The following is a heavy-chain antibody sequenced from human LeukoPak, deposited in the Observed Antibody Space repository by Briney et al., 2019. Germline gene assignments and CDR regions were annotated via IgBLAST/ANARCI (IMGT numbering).Heavy chain of an antibody. D-gene: IGHD3-10*01. V-gene: IGHV1-69*13. J-gene: IGHJ6*04. CDR2: IIPIFGTA. Sequence: GASVKVSCKASGGTFSSYAISWVRQAPGQGLEWMGGIIPIFGTANHAQKFQGRVMISEDESKGTAYLELRSLRSEDTAVYYCARDPRWFGEYYYYYYGRDVWGKGTTVTVSS. CDR3: ARDPRWFGEYYYYYYGRDV. CDR1: GGTFSSYA.